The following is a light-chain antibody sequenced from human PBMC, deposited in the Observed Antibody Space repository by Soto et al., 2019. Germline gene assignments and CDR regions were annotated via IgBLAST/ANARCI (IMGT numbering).Light chain of an antibody. J-gene: IGLJ3*02. V-gene: IGLV1-40*01. CDR1: SSNIGAGYD. Sequence: QSVLTQPPSVSGAPGQRVTISCTGSSSNIGAGYDVHWYQQLPGTAPKLLIYGTSNRPSGVTDRFSGSKSGTSASLAITGLKAEDEADYYCQSYDSSLSGYWVFGGGTKLTVL. CDR2: GTS. CDR3: QSYDSSLSGYWV.